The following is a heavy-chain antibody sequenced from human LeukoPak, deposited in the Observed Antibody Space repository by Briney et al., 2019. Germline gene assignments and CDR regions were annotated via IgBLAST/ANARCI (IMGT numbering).Heavy chain of an antibody. J-gene: IGHJ5*02. D-gene: IGHD3-10*01. CDR2: ISYDGSNK. V-gene: IGHV3-30*14. Sequence: GGSLRLSCAASGFTFSSYAMHWVRQAPGKGLEWVALISYDGSNKYYADSVKGRFTISRDNSKNTLYLQMNSLRAEDTAVYYCARDRGVRQGWFDPWGQGTLVTVSS. CDR1: GFTFSSYA. CDR3: ARDRGVRQGWFDP.